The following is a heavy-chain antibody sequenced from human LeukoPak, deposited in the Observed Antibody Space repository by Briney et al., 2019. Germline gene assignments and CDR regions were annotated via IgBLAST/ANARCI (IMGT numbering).Heavy chain of an antibody. D-gene: IGHD4-17*01. CDR2: IYPGDSDT. CDR1: GYSFTSYW. CDR3: ARHDDYGDSPVSFDI. Sequence: GESLKISCKGSGYSFTSYWIGWVRQMPGKGLEWMGIIYPGDSDTRYSPSFQGQVTISADKSISTAYLQWSSLKASDTAMYYCARHDDYGDSPVSFDIWGQGTMVTVSS. V-gene: IGHV5-51*01. J-gene: IGHJ3*02.